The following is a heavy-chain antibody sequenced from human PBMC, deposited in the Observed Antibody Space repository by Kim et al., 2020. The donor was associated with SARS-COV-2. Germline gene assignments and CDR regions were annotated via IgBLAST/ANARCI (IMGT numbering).Heavy chain of an antibody. J-gene: IGHJ4*02. D-gene: IGHD2-21*02. CDR3: AKTRGGGDWTHFDY. V-gene: IGHV3-23*01. Sequence: ADTVKCRFTIARDNSKTTLYLQMNSLRAEDTAVFYCAKTRGGGDWTHFDYWGQGTLVTVSS.